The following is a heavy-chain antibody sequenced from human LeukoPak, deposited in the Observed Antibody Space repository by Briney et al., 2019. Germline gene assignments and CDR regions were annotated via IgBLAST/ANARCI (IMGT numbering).Heavy chain of an antibody. CDR1: GGSISSYY. D-gene: IGHD3-22*01. J-gene: IGHJ5*02. CDR3: ARLEAYYYDSSGYSLGWFDP. Sequence: NPSETLSLTCTVSGGSISSYYWSWIRQPPGKGLEWIGYIYYSGSTNYNPSLKSRVTISVDTSKNQFSLKLSSVTAADTAVYYCARLEAYYYDSSGYSLGWFDPWGQGTLVTVSS. CDR2: IYYSGST. V-gene: IGHV4-59*01.